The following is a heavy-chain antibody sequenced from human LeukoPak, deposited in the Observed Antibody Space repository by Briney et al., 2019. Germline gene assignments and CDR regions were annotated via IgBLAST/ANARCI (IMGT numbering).Heavy chain of an antibody. J-gene: IGHJ4*02. Sequence: PGGSLRLSCAASGFTFSSYAMSWVRQAPGKGLEWVSAISGSGGSTYYADSVKGRFTISRDNSKNTLYLQMNSLRAEDTAVYYCARRGVTMIVVVNYFDYWGQGTLVTVSS. CDR2: ISGSGGST. CDR1: GFTFSSYA. V-gene: IGHV3-23*01. CDR3: ARRGVTMIVVVNYFDY. D-gene: IGHD3-22*01.